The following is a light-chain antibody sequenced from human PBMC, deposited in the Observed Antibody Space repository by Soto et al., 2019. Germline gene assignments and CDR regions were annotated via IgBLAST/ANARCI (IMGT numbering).Light chain of an antibody. CDR2: GAS. V-gene: IGKV3-15*01. CDR3: QQYNNWRT. CDR1: QSVSSN. J-gene: IGKJ1*01. Sequence: EIVVTQSPATLSVCPGERAALSCRASQSVSSNLAWYQQKPGQAPRLLIYGASTRATGIPARFSGSGSGTEFTLTISSLQSEDFAVYYCQQYNNWRTFGQGTKV.